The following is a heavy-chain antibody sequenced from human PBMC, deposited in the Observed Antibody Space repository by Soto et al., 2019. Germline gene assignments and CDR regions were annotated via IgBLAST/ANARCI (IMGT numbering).Heavy chain of an antibody. Sequence: LGESLKISCKGSGYSFTSYWIGWVRQMPGKGLEWMGIIYPGDSDTRYSPSFQGQVTISADKSISTAYLQWSSLKASDTAMYYCARLRGAGSFYYYGMDVWGQGTTVTVSS. CDR2: IYPGDSDT. CDR1: GYSFTSYW. V-gene: IGHV5-51*01. CDR3: ARLRGAGSFYYYGMDV. D-gene: IGHD1-26*01. J-gene: IGHJ6*02.